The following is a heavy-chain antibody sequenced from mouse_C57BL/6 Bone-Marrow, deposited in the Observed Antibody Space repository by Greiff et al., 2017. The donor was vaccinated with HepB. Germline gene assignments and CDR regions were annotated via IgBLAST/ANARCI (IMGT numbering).Heavy chain of an antibody. CDR3: ARHVEIYYDYDGGFAY. CDR1: GFTFSDYY. D-gene: IGHD2-4*01. CDR2: ISNGGGST. Sequence: DVMLVESGGGLVQPGGSLKLSCAASGFTFSDYYMYWVRQTPEKRLEWVAYISNGGGSTYYPDTVKGRFTISRDNAKHTLYLQMSRLKSEDTAMYYCARHVEIYYDYDGGFAYWGQGTLVTVSA. J-gene: IGHJ3*01. V-gene: IGHV5-12*01.